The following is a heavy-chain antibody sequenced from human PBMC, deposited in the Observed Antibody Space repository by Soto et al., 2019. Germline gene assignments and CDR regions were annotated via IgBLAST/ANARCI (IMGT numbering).Heavy chain of an antibody. Sequence: SETLSLTCAVYGGSFSGYYWSWIRQPPGKGLEWIGEINHSGSTNYNPSLKSRVTMSVDTSKNQFSLKLSSVTAADTAVYYCARGPHYYGSGRWDYCGQGTLVTVSS. CDR3: ARGPHYYGSGRWDY. J-gene: IGHJ4*02. CDR1: GGSFSGYY. V-gene: IGHV4-34*01. CDR2: INHSGST. D-gene: IGHD3-10*01.